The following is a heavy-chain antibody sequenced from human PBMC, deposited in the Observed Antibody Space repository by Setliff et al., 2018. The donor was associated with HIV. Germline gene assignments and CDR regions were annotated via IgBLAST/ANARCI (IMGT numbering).Heavy chain of an antibody. J-gene: IGHJ3*02. V-gene: IGHV1-18*01. CDR1: GCTFSSYG. D-gene: IGHD2-8*01. CDR3: ATKLYCTNGVCLDAFDI. CDR2: ISAYNGDS. Sequence: GASVKVSCKASGCTFSSYGISWVRQAPGQGLEWMGWISAYNGDSNYAQKVQGRITLTTDTATSTAYMELRSLRSEDTAVYYCATKLYCTNGVCLDAFDIWGQGTMVTVSS.